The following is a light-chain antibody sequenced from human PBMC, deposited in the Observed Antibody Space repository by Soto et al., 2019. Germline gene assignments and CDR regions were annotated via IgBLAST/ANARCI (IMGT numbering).Light chain of an antibody. J-gene: IGLJ2*01. CDR3: SSYTSSSTYVV. CDR1: SSDVGGYNY. CDR2: DVI. V-gene: IGLV2-14*03. Sequence: QSALTQPASVSGSPGQSITISCTGTSSDVGGYNYVSWYQQHPGKAPKLMIYDVINRPSGVSNRFSGSKSGNSGSLTISGLQAEDEADYYCSSYTSSSTYVVFGGGTKLTVL.